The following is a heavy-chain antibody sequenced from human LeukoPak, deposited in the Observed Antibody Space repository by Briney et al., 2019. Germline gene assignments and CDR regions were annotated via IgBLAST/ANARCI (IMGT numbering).Heavy chain of an antibody. CDR1: GFPFDDYT. CDR3: AKDRGNSGWYLYFDH. J-gene: IGHJ4*02. D-gene: IGHD6-19*01. Sequence: GGSLRLSCAASGFPFDDYTMHWIRQPPGRGLEWVCFVDRDGSITHYADALKGRFTVARDKSRNSLYRQMNSLTTEDSGLYFCAKDRGNSGWYLYFDHWGQGTPVTVSS. V-gene: IGHV3-43*01. CDR2: VDRDGSIT.